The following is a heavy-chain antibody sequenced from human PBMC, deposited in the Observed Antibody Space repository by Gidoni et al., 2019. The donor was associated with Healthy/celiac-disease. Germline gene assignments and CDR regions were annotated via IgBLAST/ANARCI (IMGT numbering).Heavy chain of an antibody. Sequence: EVHLVESGGGLVKPGVSLRLSCAASGFTFRNAWMSWVRQAPGKGLEWVGRIKSKTDGGTTDYAAPVKGRVTISRDDSKNTLYLQMNSLKTEDTAVYYCTPLAPWLAKTFDYWGQGTLVTVSS. D-gene: IGHD6-19*01. CDR1: GFTFRNAW. CDR2: IKSKTDGGTT. J-gene: IGHJ4*02. CDR3: TPLAPWLAKTFDY. V-gene: IGHV3-15*01.